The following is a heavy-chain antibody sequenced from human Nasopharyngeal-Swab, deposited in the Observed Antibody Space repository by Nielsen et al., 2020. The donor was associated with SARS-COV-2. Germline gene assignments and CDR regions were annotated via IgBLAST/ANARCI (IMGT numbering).Heavy chain of an antibody. CDR3: ARDGVGATTRWFDP. V-gene: IGHV1-69*01. CDR2: IIPIFGTA. D-gene: IGHD1-26*01. Sequence: WVRHAPGQGLEWMGGIIPIFGTANYAQKFQGRVTITADESTSTAYMELSSLRSEDTAVYYCARDGVGATTRWFDPWGQGTPVTVSS. J-gene: IGHJ5*02.